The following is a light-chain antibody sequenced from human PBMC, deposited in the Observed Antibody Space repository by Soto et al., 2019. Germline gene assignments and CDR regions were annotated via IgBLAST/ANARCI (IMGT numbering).Light chain of an antibody. CDR2: EVF. J-gene: IGLJ1*01. Sequence: QSVLTQPATVSGSPGQAITISCTGTNSDVGAYNFVSWYQQHPGEAPKLLIYEVFNRPSGVSNRFSASKSGETASLTISGLQVEDEADYYCSAYTTSSTYVFGTGTKVTVL. V-gene: IGLV2-14*01. CDR3: SAYTTSSTYV. CDR1: NSDVGAYNF.